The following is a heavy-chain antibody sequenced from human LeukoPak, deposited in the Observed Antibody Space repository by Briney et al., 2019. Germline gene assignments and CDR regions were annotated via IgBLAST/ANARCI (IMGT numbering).Heavy chain of an antibody. Sequence: SETLSLTCIVSGGSISIYYWSWIRQPPGKGLEWIGYIHYSGYTKYNPSLKSRVTISVDTSKNQLSLKLSSVTAADTAVYYCAREPLEMATIGRDAFDIWGQGTMVTVSS. CDR1: GGSISIYY. J-gene: IGHJ3*02. D-gene: IGHD5-24*01. CDR2: IHYSGYT. CDR3: AREPLEMATIGRDAFDI. V-gene: IGHV4-59*01.